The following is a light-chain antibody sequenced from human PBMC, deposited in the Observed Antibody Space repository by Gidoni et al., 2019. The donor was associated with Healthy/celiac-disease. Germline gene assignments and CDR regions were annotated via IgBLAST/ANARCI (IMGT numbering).Light chain of an antibody. V-gene: IGKV4-1*01. J-gene: IGKJ1*01. CDR3: QQYYSTPWT. CDR1: QSVLYSTNNKNY. Sequence: DIVMTESPPTLAVSLGERATINCKSSQSVLYSTNNKNYLAWYQQKPGQPPKLLIYWASTRESGVPDRFSGSGSGTDFTLTISSLQAEDVAVYYCQQYYSTPWTFGQGTKVEIK. CDR2: WAS.